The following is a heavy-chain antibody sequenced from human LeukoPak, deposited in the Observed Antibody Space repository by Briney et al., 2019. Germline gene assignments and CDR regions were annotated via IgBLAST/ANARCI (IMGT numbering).Heavy chain of an antibody. CDR1: GGSISSGGYY. CDR2: IYYSGTT. CDR3: AQQFHGSGYVDDL. Sequence: SQTLSPTCTVSGGSISSGGYYWSWIRRPPGKGLEWIASIYYSGTTHYNPALKSRVTMSVDTSKNQFSLKLSALTAADTSLYYCAQQFHGSGYVDDLWGQGTLVTVSS. J-gene: IGHJ5*02. D-gene: IGHD5-12*01. V-gene: IGHV4-39*01.